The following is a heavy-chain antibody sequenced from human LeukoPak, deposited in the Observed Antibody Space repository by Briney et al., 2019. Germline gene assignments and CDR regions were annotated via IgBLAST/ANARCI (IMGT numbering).Heavy chain of an antibody. V-gene: IGHV3-30*18. Sequence: GSXXLXCXAXXFTXSXYGXHWVRQAPGKGLEWVXVISYDGSNKHYADSVKGRFTISRDNPKNTLYLQMNSLRAEDTAVYYCAKDYTMIVVSNWFDPWGQGTLVTVSS. D-gene: IGHD3-22*01. J-gene: IGHJ5*02. CDR2: ISYDGSNK. CDR1: XFTXSXYG. CDR3: AKDYTMIVVSNWFDP.